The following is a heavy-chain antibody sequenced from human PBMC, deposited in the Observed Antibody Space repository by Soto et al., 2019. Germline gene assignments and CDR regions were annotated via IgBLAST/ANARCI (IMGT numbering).Heavy chain of an antibody. CDR3: ARLYGYNRAHYYYGMDV. V-gene: IGHV5-51*01. D-gene: IGHD5-12*01. Sequence: PGESLKISCKGSGYSFTSYWIGWVRQMPGKGLEWMGIIYPGDSDTRYSPSFQGQVTISADKSISTAYLQWSSLKASDTAMHYCARLYGYNRAHYYYGMDVWGQGTTVTVSS. J-gene: IGHJ6*02. CDR1: GYSFTSYW. CDR2: IYPGDSDT.